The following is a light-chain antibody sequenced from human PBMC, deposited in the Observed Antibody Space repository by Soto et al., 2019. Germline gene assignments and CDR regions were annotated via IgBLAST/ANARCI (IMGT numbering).Light chain of an antibody. Sequence: QSALTQPASVSGSPGQSITISCTGTSSDIGRFNYVSWYQQHPGKVPKLMIYEVSNRPSAVSNRFSGSKSGNTASLTISGLQAEDEADYYCSSHTISNTRVFGGGTKVTVL. CDR3: SSHTISNTRV. J-gene: IGLJ3*02. CDR1: SSDIGRFNY. V-gene: IGLV2-14*01. CDR2: EVS.